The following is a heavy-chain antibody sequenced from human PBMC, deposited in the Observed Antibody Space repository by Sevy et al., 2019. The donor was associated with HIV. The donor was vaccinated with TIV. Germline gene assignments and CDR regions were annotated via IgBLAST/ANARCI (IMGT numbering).Heavy chain of an antibody. J-gene: IGHJ4*02. V-gene: IGHV3-7*03. CDR2: IKFDGSEK. Sequence: GGSLRLSCAAPGFIFSGYWMTWVRQAPGKGLEWVANIKFDGSEKYYVDSVKGRFTISRHNAKNSLFLQMNSLRAADTAVYYCARGRYCSGGGCYIDYWGQGTLVTVSS. D-gene: IGHD2-15*01. CDR1: GFIFSGYW. CDR3: ARGRYCSGGGCYIDY.